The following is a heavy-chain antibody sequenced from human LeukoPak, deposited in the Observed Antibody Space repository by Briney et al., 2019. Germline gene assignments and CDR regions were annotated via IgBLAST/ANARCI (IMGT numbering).Heavy chain of an antibody. V-gene: IGHV4-39*07. CDR1: GGSISSSSYY. D-gene: IGHD2-2*01. Sequence: SETLSLTCTVSGGSISSSSYYWGWIRQPPGKGLEWIGSIYYSGSTYYNPSLKSRVTISVDTSKNQFSLKLSSVTAADTAVYYCARARVPAESNSYYYYYYMDVWGKGTTVTVSS. CDR2: IYYSGST. J-gene: IGHJ6*03. CDR3: ARARVPAESNSYYYYYYMDV.